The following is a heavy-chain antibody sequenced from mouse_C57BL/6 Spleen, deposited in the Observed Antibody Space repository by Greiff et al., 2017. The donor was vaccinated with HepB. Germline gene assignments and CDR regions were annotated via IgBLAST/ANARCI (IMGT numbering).Heavy chain of an antibody. CDR2: ISYSGST. CDR3: AREGVAGAYFDY. D-gene: IGHD1-1*02. Sequence: EVQLQQSGPGMVKPSQSLSLTCTVTSYSITSGYDWHWIRHFPGNKLEWMGYISYSGSTNYNPSLKSRISITHDTSKNHFFLTLNSVTTEDTATYYCAREGVAGAYFDYWGQGTTLTVSS. V-gene: IGHV3-1*01. CDR1: SYSITSGYD. J-gene: IGHJ2*01.